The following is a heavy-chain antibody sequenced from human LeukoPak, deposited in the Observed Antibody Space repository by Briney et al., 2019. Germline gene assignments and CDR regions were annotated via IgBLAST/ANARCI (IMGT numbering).Heavy chain of an antibody. J-gene: IGHJ4*02. D-gene: IGHD1-26*01. V-gene: IGHV3-21*04. CDR3: ASDSGSYL. CDR1: GFTFDDYA. Sequence: GGSLRLSCAASGFTFDDYAMHWVRQAPGKGVEWVSGISSSSSYIYYADSVKGRFTIARDNAKKSLYLQMNSLRAEDTAVYYCASDSGSYLGGQGTLVTVSS. CDR2: ISSSSSYI.